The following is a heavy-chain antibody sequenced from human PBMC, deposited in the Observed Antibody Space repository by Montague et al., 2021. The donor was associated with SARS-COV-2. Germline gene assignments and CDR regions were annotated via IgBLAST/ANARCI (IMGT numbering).Heavy chain of an antibody. CDR1: GFSVSTNY. CDR3: ARDERRASKWSCGLDV. CDR2: IDAVGNT. D-gene: IGHD2-21*01. Sequence: SLRLSCAASGFSVSTNYLTRVRQAPVRGLEWVSFIDAVGNTYYAXSVXGRFTVSRDNSKNTVNLQMNSLRVEDTAIYYCARDERRASKWSCGLDVWGPGTPVTVSS. V-gene: IGHV3-53*01. J-gene: IGHJ6*02.